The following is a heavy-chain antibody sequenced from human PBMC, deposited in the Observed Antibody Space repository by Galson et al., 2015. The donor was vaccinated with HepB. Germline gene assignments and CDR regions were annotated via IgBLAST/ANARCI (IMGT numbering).Heavy chain of an antibody. CDR3: ARRYSSGFFPDY. V-gene: IGHV3-30*04. J-gene: IGHJ4*02. Sequence: SLRLSCAASGFTFSQCAMHWLRQAPDKGPEWVAMMSYDGSMKEYADSVQGRFTISRDDFRNTLYLQMHSLTPEDTAIYYCARRYSSGFFPDYWGQGTLVSVSS. CDR1: GFTFSQCA. CDR2: MSYDGSMK. D-gene: IGHD6-19*01.